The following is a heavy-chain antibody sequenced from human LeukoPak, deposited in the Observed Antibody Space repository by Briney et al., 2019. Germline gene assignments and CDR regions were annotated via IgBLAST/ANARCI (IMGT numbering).Heavy chain of an antibody. Sequence: GGSLRLSCAASGFTFSSYSMNWVRQAPGKGLEWVSSISSSSSYIYYADSVKGRFTISRDNAKNSLYLQLNSLRAEDTAVYYCAKDVPAAYFDYWGQGTLVTVSS. CDR3: AKDVPAAYFDY. CDR1: GFTFSSYS. V-gene: IGHV3-21*01. CDR2: ISSSSSYI. J-gene: IGHJ4*02. D-gene: IGHD2-2*01.